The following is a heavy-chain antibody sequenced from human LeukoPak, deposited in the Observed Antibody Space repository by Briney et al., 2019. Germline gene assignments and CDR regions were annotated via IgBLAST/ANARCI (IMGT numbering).Heavy chain of an antibody. J-gene: IGHJ4*02. Sequence: GGSLRLSCAASGFTFSSYGMHWVRQAPGKGLEWVAVIWYDGSNKYYADSVKGRFTISRDNSKNTLYLQMNSLRAEDTAVYYCARAAGTISFGYWGQGTLVTVSS. CDR2: IWYDGSNK. CDR1: GFTFSSYG. CDR3: ARAAGTISFGY. D-gene: IGHD6-13*01. V-gene: IGHV3-33*01.